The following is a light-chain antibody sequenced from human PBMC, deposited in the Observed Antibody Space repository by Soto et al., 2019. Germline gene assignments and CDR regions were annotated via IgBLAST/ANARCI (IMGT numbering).Light chain of an antibody. Sequence: AIQITQYPSSLSASVGDRITITCRASKDIRNDLVWYQQKPEKPTKPLIYGASTLQSGVTSRFSGSRSGTDFTLTISSMQPEDVATYSCLQDYNYPFTFGKGIKVDI. CDR1: KDIRND. J-gene: IGKJ2*01. V-gene: IGKV1-6*01. CDR3: LQDYNYPFT. CDR2: GAS.